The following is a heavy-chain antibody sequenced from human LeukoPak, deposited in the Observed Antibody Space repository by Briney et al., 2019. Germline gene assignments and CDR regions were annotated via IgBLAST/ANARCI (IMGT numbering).Heavy chain of an antibody. CDR2: ISYDGSNK. J-gene: IGHJ1*01. V-gene: IGHV3-30-3*01. CDR1: GFTFSSYA. CDR3: ARGGIVVVERYFQH. D-gene: IGHD2-2*01. Sequence: GSLRLSCAASGFTFSSYALHWVRQAPGKGLEWVAVISYDGSNKYYADSVKGRFTISRDNSKNTLYLQMNSLRAEDTAVYYCARGGIVVVERYFQHWGQGTLVTVSS.